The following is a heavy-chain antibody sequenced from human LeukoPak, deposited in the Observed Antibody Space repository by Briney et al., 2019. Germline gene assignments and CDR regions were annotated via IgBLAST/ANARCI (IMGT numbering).Heavy chain of an antibody. Sequence: ASVKVSCKVSGYTLTELSMHWVRQAPVKGLEWMGGFDPEDGETIYAQKFQGRVTMTEDTSTDTAYMELSSLRSEDTAVYYCATLIAAAGTHTAYYYMDVWGKGTTVTVSS. CDR1: GYTLTELS. V-gene: IGHV1-24*01. CDR2: FDPEDGET. CDR3: ATLIAAAGTHTAYYYMDV. J-gene: IGHJ6*03. D-gene: IGHD6-13*01.